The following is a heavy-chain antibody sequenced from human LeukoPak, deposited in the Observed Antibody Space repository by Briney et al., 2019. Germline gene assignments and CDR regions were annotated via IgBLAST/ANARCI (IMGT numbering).Heavy chain of an antibody. CDR3: ARDPSTGGWYDDY. J-gene: IGHJ4*02. CDR2: IKQDGSEK. V-gene: IGHV3-7*01. CDR1: GFTFSSYW. D-gene: IGHD6-19*01. Sequence: PGGSLRLSCAASGFTFSSYWMSWVRQAPGKGLEWVANIKQDGSEKYYVDSVKGRFTISRDNAKNSLYLQMNSLRAEDTGVYFCARDPSTGGWYDDYGGQGTLVTVSS.